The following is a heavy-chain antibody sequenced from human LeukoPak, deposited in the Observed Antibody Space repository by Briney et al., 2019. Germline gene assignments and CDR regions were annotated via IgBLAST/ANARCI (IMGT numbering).Heavy chain of an antibody. CDR1: GGSISSYY. Sequence: SETLSLTCTVSGGSISSYYWSWIRQPAGKGLEWIGYIYYSGSTNYNPSLKSRVTISVDTSKNQFSLKLSSVTAADTAVYYCARERVVVAATHYFDYWGQGTLVTVSS. J-gene: IGHJ4*02. CDR2: IYYSGST. D-gene: IGHD2-15*01. V-gene: IGHV4-59*01. CDR3: ARERVVVAATHYFDY.